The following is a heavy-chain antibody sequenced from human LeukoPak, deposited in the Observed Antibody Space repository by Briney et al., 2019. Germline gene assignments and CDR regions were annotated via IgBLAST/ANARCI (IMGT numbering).Heavy chain of an antibody. J-gene: IGHJ5*02. CDR1: AYTFTSYD. D-gene: IGHD6-6*01. CDR2: MNPNSGNT. V-gene: IGHV1-8*03. Sequence: ASVKVSCKASAYTFTSYDINWVRQATGQGLEWTGWMNPNSGNTGYAQKFQGRVTITRNTSITTAYMELSSLRSEDTAMYYCARTYSSSSGSWFDPWGQGTLVTVSS. CDR3: ARTYSSSSGSWFDP.